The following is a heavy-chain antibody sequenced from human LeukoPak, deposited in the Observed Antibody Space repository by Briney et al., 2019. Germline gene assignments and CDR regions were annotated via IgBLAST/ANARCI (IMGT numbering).Heavy chain of an antibody. CDR2: ISTTGTTI. Sequence: GSLRLSCAASGFTFSAYHINWVRQAPGKGLEWISYISTTGTTIHYADSVKGRFAISRDNAKSSLYLQMNSLRDEDTAVYYCARVWQDYSGVDYWGQGTLVTVSS. V-gene: IGHV3-48*02. D-gene: IGHD2-21*01. CDR3: ARVWQDYSGVDY. CDR1: GFTFSAYH. J-gene: IGHJ4*02.